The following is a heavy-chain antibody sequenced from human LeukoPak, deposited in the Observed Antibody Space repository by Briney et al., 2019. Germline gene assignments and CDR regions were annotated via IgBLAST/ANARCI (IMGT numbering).Heavy chain of an antibody. D-gene: IGHD2-2*01. V-gene: IGHV1-3*04. CDR1: GYTFTRYT. J-gene: IGHJ4*02. CDR2: INTDNGIT. Sequence: ASVKVSCKASGYTFTRYTVHWVRQAPGQSLEWMGWINTDNGITKYSQKFQGRLTITRDTSASTAYMELSSLRSEDTDVSYCARDTFGTSSPGDYWGQGPLVTVSA. CDR3: ARDTFGTSSPGDY.